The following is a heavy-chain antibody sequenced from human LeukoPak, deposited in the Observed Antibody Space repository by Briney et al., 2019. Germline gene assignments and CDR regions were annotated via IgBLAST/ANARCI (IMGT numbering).Heavy chain of an antibody. CDR2: INPNSGGT. J-gene: IGHJ4*02. CDR3: ARGGAGYSGYRYFYSFDY. D-gene: IGHD5-12*01. CDR1: GYTFNDYH. V-gene: IGHV1-2*04. Sequence: GASVKVSCKASGYTFNDYHIHWVRQAPGQGLEWLGWINPNSGGTNSAQRFQGWVTMTRDTSISTAYLDLSRLTSDDTAVYCCARGGAGYSGYRYFYSFDYWGQGTLVTVSS.